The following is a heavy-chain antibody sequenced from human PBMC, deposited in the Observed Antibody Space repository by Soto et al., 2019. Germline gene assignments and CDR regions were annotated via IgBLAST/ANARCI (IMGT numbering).Heavy chain of an antibody. J-gene: IGHJ4*02. V-gene: IGHV3-74*01. CDR1: GFTFSFYW. D-gene: IGHD6-25*01. CDR3: ARGFRFGSGYPIDF. Sequence: PVGSLRLSCAASGFTFSFYWMYWVRQAPGKGLVWVSHMKSDGRSTSYADSVKGRFTISRDNAKNSLYLEMNSLSAEDTAVYYCARGFRFGSGYPIDFWGQGTLVTVSS. CDR2: MKSDGRST.